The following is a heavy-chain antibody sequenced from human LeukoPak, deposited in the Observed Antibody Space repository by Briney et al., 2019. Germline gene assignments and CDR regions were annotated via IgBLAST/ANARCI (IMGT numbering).Heavy chain of an antibody. CDR1: GYTFTSYG. CDR2: ISAYNGNT. Sequence: ASVKVSCKASGYTFTSYGISWVRQAPGQGLEWMGWISAYNGNTNYAQKLQGRVTMTTDTSTSTAYMELRSLRSDDTAVYYCARSYSSSWLDLFDYWGQGTLVTVSS. D-gene: IGHD6-13*01. J-gene: IGHJ4*02. CDR3: ARSYSSSWLDLFDY. V-gene: IGHV1-18*01.